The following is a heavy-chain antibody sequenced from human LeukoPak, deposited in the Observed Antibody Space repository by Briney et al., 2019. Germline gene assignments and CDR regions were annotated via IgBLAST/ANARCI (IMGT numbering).Heavy chain of an antibody. V-gene: IGHV4-38-2*02. Sequence: SETLSLTCTVSGYSISSGYYWGWIRQPPGKGLEWIGSIYHSGSTYYNPSLKSRVTISVDTSKNQFSLKLSSVTAADTAVYFCARTTPGGGWGQGTLVTVSS. J-gene: IGHJ4*02. CDR1: GYSISSGYY. CDR3: ARTTPGGG. CDR2: IYHSGST. D-gene: IGHD4-17*01.